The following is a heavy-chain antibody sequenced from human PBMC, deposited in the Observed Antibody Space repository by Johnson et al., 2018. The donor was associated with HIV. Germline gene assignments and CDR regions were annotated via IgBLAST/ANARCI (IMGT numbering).Heavy chain of an antibody. Sequence: VQLVESGGGVVQPGGSLRLSCAASGFTFSSYGMHWVRQAPGKGLEWVAFIRYDGSNKYYADSVKGRFTISRDNSKNTLYLQMNSLRGDDTAVYYCAKDPTDFGADWAFDIWGQGTMVTVSS. CDR3: AKDPTDFGADWAFDI. J-gene: IGHJ3*02. CDR2: IRYDGSNK. V-gene: IGHV3-30*02. D-gene: IGHD3-10*01. CDR1: GFTFSSYG.